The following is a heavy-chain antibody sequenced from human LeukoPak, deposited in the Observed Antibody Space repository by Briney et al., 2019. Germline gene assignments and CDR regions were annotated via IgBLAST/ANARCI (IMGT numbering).Heavy chain of an antibody. CDR2: FSDNSGTT. V-gene: IGHV3-23*01. CDR3: AKVYSSGWSYFDY. D-gene: IGHD5-18*01. CDR1: GFTFNSFP. J-gene: IGHJ4*02. Sequence: PGVSVRLSCAASGFTFNSFPMRWVRQARGEGLEGVSGFSDNSGTTYHAVSVTGRFTIARDKSKNTVYLQMNSLSAADTDIYYCAKVYSSGWSYFDYWGQGILVTVSS.